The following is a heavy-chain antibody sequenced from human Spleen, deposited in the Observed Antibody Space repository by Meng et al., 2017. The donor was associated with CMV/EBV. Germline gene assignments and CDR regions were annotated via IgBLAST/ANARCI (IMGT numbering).Heavy chain of an antibody. CDR2: FDPEDGET. Sequence: FCKVSGYTLTKLSRHWVRQAPGKGLEWMGGFDPEDGETIYAQKFQGRVTMTEDTSTDTAYMELSSLRSEDTAVYYCATEKDGVYFDYWGQGTLVTVSS. V-gene: IGHV1-24*01. D-gene: IGHD3-10*01. CDR3: ATEKDGVYFDY. CDR1: GYTLTKLS. J-gene: IGHJ4*02.